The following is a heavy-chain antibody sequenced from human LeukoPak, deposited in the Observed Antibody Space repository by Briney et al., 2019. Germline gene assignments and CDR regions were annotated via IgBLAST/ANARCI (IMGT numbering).Heavy chain of an antibody. D-gene: IGHD6-19*01. J-gene: IGHJ6*03. V-gene: IGHV1-18*01. CDR1: GYTFTSYG. Sequence: ASVKVSCKASGYTFTSYGISWVRQAPGQGLEWMGWISAYNGNTNYAQKLQGRVTMTTDTSTSTAYMELRSLRSDDTAVYYCAREGAPIAVAWGGGYMDVWGKGTTVTVSS. CDR3: AREGAPIAVAWGGGYMDV. CDR2: ISAYNGNT.